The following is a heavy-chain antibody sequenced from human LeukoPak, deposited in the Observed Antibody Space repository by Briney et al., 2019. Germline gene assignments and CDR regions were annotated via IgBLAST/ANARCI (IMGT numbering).Heavy chain of an antibody. CDR3: AREVVLHGYMVRGVKSGLDV. V-gene: IGHV4-59*02. J-gene: IGHJ6*02. CDR2: IYHSGST. Sequence: SETLSLTCSVSGGSVSSYYWSWIRQSPGRGLEWIGYIYHSGSTNYNPSLKSRVTMSVDTSKNQFSLKLTSLTAADSALYYCAREVVLHGYMVRGVKSGLDVWGQGTTVTVSS. D-gene: IGHD3-10*01. CDR1: GGSVSSYY.